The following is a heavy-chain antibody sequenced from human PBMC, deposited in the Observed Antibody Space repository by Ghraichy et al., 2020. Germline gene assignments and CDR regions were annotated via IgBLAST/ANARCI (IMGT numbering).Heavy chain of an antibody. D-gene: IGHD2-21*01. CDR2: INHSGST. CDR1: GGSFSGYY. J-gene: IGHJ6*02. V-gene: IGHV4-34*01. Sequence: SQTLSLTCAVYGGSFSGYYWSWIRQPPGKGLEWIGEINHSGSTNYNPSLKSRVTISVDTSKNQFSLKLSSVTAADTAVYYCARIRILGMDVWGQGTTVTVSS. CDR3: ARIRILGMDV.